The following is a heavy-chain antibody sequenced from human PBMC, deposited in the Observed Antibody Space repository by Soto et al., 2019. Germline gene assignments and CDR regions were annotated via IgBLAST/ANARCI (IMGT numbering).Heavy chain of an antibody. CDR1: GYTLTELS. CDR3: ATVGAARFPPHYFDY. D-gene: IGHD6-6*01. V-gene: IGHV1-24*01. CDR2: FDPEDGET. Sequence: GASVKVSCKVSGYTLTELSMHWVRQAPGKGLEWMGGFDPEDGETIYAQKFQGRVTMTEDTSTDTVYMELSSLRSEDTAVYYCATVGAARFPPHYFDYWGQGTLVTVSS. J-gene: IGHJ4*02.